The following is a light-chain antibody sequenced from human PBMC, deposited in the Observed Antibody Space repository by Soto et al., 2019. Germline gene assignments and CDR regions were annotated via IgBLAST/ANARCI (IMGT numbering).Light chain of an antibody. CDR1: ESVSTF. J-gene: IGKJ1*01. Sequence: EIVLTQSPATLSLSPGGRATLSCRASESVSTFLAWYQQKPGQAPRLLIYEASSRATGIPARFSGSGSGTEFTLTISSLQPEDFAVYYCQQYYNWPRAFGQGTKVDIK. V-gene: IGKV3D-15*01. CDR3: QQYYNWPRA. CDR2: EAS.